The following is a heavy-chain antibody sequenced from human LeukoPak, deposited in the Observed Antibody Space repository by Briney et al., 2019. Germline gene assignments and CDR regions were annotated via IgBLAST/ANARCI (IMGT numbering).Heavy chain of an antibody. J-gene: IGHJ4*02. CDR1: GYTLTELS. V-gene: IGHV1-24*01. D-gene: IGHD2-2*01. CDR2: FDPEDGET. Sequence: ASVKVSCKVSGYTLTELSMHWVRQAPGKGLEWMGGFDPEDGETIYAQKFQGRVTMTEDTSTDTAYMELSSLRSEDTAVYYCATAVPAAMGTSFDYWGQGTLVTVSS. CDR3: ATAVPAAMGTSFDY.